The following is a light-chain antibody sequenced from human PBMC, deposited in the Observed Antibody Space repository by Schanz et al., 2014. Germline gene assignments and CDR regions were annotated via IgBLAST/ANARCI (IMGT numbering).Light chain of an antibody. J-gene: IGLJ3*02. V-gene: IGLV1-40*01. Sequence: QSVLTQPPSVSGAPGQRVTVSCTGGSSNIGAGYDVHWYQQLTGTAPRLLMFENKHRPSGVPDRFSGSKSGTSASLAITGLQSEDEADYYCAAWDDSLDGLWVFGGGTKLTVL. CDR2: ENK. CDR1: SSNIGAGYD. CDR3: AAWDDSLDGLWV.